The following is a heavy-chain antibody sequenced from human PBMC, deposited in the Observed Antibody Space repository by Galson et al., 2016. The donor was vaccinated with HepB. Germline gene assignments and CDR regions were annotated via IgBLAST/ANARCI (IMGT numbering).Heavy chain of an antibody. D-gene: IGHD3-10*01. J-gene: IGHJ4*02. CDR2: ITWNSGTI. CDR1: GFNFLDYG. CDR3: AKAGFGSGSYPFDH. Sequence: SLRLSCAASGFNFLDYGMHWVRQAPGKGLEWISGITWNSGTIGYADSVKGRFSISKDNAKSSLYLQMNSLRAEDTAVYYCAKAGFGSGSYPFDHWGQGTLVTVSS. V-gene: IGHV3-9*01.